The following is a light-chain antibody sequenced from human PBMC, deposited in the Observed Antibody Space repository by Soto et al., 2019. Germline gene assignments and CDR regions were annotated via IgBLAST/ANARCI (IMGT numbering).Light chain of an antibody. Sequence: QSVLTQPPSASGTPGQRVTISCTGSSSNIGSKYVYWYQQLPGTAPKLLIHRNNQRPSGVPDRFSGSKSGTSASLAINGLRSEDEADYYCAAWDDSLSGGVFGGGTKLTVL. CDR3: AAWDDSLSGGV. V-gene: IGLV1-47*01. CDR2: RNN. CDR1: SSNIGSKY. J-gene: IGLJ3*02.